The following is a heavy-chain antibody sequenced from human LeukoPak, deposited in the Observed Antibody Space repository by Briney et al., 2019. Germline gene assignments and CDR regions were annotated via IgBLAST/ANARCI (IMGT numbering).Heavy chain of an antibody. CDR2: MSPNSGNT. CDR1: GYTFTSYD. J-gene: IGHJ5*02. V-gene: IGHV1-8*01. CDR3: AREFERKVVGDGYNWFDP. Sequence: ASVKVSCKASGYTFTSYDINWVRQATGQGLEWMGWMSPNSGNTGYAQKFQGRVTMTRNTSVSTAYLELSSLTSEDTAVYYCAREFERKVVGDGYNWFDPWGQGTLVTVSS. D-gene: IGHD1-26*01.